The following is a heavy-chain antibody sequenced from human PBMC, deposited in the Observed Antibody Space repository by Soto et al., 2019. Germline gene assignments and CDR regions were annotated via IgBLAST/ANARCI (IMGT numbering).Heavy chain of an antibody. CDR2: ISYDGSNK. J-gene: IGHJ6*02. CDR1: GFTFSSYG. V-gene: IGHV3-30*18. Sequence: QVQLVESGGGVVQPGRSLRLSCAASGFTFSSYGMHWVRQAPGKGLEWVAVISYDGSNKYYADYVKGRFTISRDNSKNTLYLQMNRLRAEDTAVYYCAKDGVDVYYYYGMDVWGQGTTVTVSS. CDR3: AKDGVDVYYYYGMDV. D-gene: IGHD5-12*01.